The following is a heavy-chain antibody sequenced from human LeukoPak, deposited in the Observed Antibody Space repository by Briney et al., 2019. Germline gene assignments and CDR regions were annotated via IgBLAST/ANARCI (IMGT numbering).Heavy chain of an antibody. D-gene: IGHD2-15*01. CDR1: GFTFSSYA. J-gene: IGHJ4*02. Sequence: PGGSLRLSCAASGFTFSSYAMSWVRQSPGKGLEWISAITDDGISTYHADSVKGRFTISRDNSRITLFLQMNSLRAEDTAIYYCAKGSSGGRPYYFDHWGQGTLVTVSS. V-gene: IGHV3-23*01. CDR3: AKGSSGGRPYYFDH. CDR2: ITDDGIST.